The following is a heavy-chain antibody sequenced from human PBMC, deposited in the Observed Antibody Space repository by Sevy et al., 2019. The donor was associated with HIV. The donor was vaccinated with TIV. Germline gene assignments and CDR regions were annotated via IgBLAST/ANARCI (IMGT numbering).Heavy chain of an antibody. CDR1: GYTFTSYG. D-gene: IGHD3-10*01. Sequence: ASVKVSCKASGYTFTSYGISWVRQAPGQGLEWMGWISAYNGNTNYAQKLQGRVTMTTDTSTSTAYMELRSLRSDDTAVYYCASDGSNGLITMVRGVIDGTDYWGQGTLVTVSS. CDR3: ASDGSNGLITMVRGVIDGTDY. V-gene: IGHV1-18*01. J-gene: IGHJ4*02. CDR2: ISAYNGNT.